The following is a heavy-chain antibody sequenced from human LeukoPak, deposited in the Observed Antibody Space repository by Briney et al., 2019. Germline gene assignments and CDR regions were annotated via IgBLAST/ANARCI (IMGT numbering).Heavy chain of an antibody. CDR2: IYNSGST. CDR3: ARWGTYASTSNWFDP. V-gene: IGHV4-39*07. J-gene: IGHJ5*02. Sequence: PSETLSLTCNVSGDSISRSRHFWAWIRQSPGRGLEWIGYIYNSGSTYYNPSLKSRVTISVDTSKNQFSLRLSSVTAADTAVYYCARWGTYASTSNWFDPWGQGTLVTASS. D-gene: IGHD2-2*01. CDR1: GDSISRSRHF.